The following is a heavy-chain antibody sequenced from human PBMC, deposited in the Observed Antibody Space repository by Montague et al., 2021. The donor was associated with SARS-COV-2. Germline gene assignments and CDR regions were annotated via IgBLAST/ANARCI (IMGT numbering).Heavy chain of an antibody. V-gene: IGHV6-1*01. J-gene: IGHJ4*02. Sequence: CAISGDSVSSNSATWNWIRQSPSTGLEWLGRTYYRSMWKSDYARSLKSRIAINPDTSNNQFSLKLSSVTPEDTALYYCLRGIEAAGSYDYWGQGTLVTVSS. CDR3: LRGIEAAGSYDY. CDR2: TYYRSMWKS. CDR1: GDSVSSNSAT. D-gene: IGHD6-13*01.